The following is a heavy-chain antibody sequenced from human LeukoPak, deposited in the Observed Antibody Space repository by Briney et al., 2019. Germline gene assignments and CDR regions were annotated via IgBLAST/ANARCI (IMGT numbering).Heavy chain of an antibody. V-gene: IGHV1-18*01. CDR3: ARGDYSGYDLSFDY. J-gene: IGHJ4*02. CDR2: ISAYNGNT. D-gene: IGHD5-12*01. CDR1: GYIFTSYG. Sequence: GASVKVSCKASGYIFTSYGISWVRQVPGQGLEWMGWISAYNGNTNYAQKLQGRVTMTTDTSTSTAYMELRSLRSDDTAVYYCARGDYSGYDLSFDYWGQGTLVTVSS.